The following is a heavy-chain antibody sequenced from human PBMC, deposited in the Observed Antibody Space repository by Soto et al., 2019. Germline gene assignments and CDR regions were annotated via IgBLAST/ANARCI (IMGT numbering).Heavy chain of an antibody. J-gene: IGHJ4*02. V-gene: IGHV1-69*19. CDR3: AWEVQVHTPAFVY. Sequence: QVQLVQSGAEMKNPGSSVKVSCQSSGGTFNTYAMNWVRQDPGQAPEWMGDISPMFGAANYAPKFQGRVTITADESTGTSYMQLCSLTSEDTARYFCAWEVQVHTPAFVYWGQGTLVAVSS. D-gene: IGHD3-10*01. CDR1: GGTFNTYA. CDR2: ISPMFGAA.